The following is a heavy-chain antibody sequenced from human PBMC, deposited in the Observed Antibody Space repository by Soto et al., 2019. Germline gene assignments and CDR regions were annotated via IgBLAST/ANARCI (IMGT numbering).Heavy chain of an antibody. Sequence: QVQLVESGGGVVQPGGSLRLSCAASGFTFSSYAMHWARQAPGRGREGVAVIWYEEGEKYYAVSVKGRFTISRDNSKNTLSLQMNNLSAEDTAVYYCARYVSSRYNNWIDPWGQGTLVTVSS. D-gene: IGHD6-13*01. CDR2: IWYEEGEK. CDR1: GFTFSSYA. CDR3: ARYVSSRYNNWIDP. V-gene: IGHV3-33*01. J-gene: IGHJ5*02.